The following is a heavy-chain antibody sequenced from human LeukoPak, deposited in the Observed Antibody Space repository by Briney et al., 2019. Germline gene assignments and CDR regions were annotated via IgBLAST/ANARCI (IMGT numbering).Heavy chain of an antibody. CDR1: GGSISSGNW. CDR2: IFHNGSS. J-gene: IGHJ6*03. CDR3: AREGSRRLYMDV. V-gene: IGHV4-4*02. Sequence: PSETLSLTCVVSGGSISSGNWWSWVRRPPGMGLEWIGEIFHNGSSNYNPSLKSRVTMSLDKSNNQFSLKLSSVTAADTAVYSCAREGSRRLYMDVWGKGTTVIVSS. D-gene: IGHD1-26*01.